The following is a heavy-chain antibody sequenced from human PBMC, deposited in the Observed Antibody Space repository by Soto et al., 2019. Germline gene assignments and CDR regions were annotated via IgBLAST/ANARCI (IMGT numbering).Heavy chain of an antibody. CDR1: GFTFSSCA. J-gene: IGHJ6*02. CDR2: IGGSGDDT. CDR3: AKDMKRGRYCISTSCYYVYYYGMDV. Sequence: GGSLRLSCAASGFTFSSCAMSWVRQAPGKGLEWVSGIGGSGDDTEYTDSVKGRFTISRDNSKNTLYLQMNSLRAEDTALYYCAKDMKRGRYCISTSCYYVYYYGMDVWGQGTTVTVSS. D-gene: IGHD2-2*01. V-gene: IGHV3-23*01.